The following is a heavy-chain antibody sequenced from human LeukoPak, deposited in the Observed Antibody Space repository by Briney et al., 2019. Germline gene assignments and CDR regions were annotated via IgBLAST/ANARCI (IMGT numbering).Heavy chain of an antibody. V-gene: IGHV4-34*01. CDR1: GGSFSGYY. D-gene: IGHD2-8*01. J-gene: IGHJ6*02. CDR3: ARGRHCTNGVCYSRYYYYGMDV. Sequence: PSETLSLTCAVYGGSFSGYYWSWIRQPPGKGLEWIGEINHSGSTNYNPSLKSRVTISVDTSKNQFSLKLSSVTAADTAVYYCARGRHCTNGVCYSRYYYYGMDVWGQGTTVTVSS. CDR2: INHSGST.